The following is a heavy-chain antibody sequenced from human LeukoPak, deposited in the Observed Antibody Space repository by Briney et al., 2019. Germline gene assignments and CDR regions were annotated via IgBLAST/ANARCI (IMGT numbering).Heavy chain of an antibody. Sequence: GGSLRLSCVGSGFTFSSYSMNWVRQAPGKGLEWVSSMGSSGTKGYYADSVKGRFIISRDNAKNSLFLQMTSLRAEDSALYYCVRELGAPAAGAFDLWGQGTLVTVSS. V-gene: IGHV3-21*06. CDR2: MGSSGTKG. D-gene: IGHD1-26*01. CDR3: VRELGAPAAGAFDL. CDR1: GFTFSSYS. J-gene: IGHJ3*01.